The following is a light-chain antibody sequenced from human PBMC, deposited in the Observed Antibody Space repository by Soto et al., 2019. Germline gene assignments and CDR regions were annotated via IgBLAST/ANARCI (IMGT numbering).Light chain of an antibody. CDR3: QQYSSYSLS. V-gene: IGKV1-5*01. CDR2: DVS. CDR1: QIIHTW. Sequence: DIQMTQSPSTLSASVGDRVTISCRASQIIHTWLAWYQQKPGKAPKLLIYDVSTLESGVPSRFSGSGSGTEFTLTISSLQPGDFATYYCQQYSSYSLSFGGGTKVDIK. J-gene: IGKJ4*01.